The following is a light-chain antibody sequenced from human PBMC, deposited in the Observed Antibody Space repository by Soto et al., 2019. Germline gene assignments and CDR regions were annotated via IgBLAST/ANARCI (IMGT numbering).Light chain of an antibody. CDR2: GAA. CDR3: QQRSNWPPIT. Sequence: EIVLTQSPGTLSLSPGERATLSCRSSQRSVCSSLAWYQQKPGQAPRLLICGAASRATGIPARFSGSGSGTEFTLTISSLQSEDFAVYYCQQRSNWPPITFGQGTRLEIK. J-gene: IGKJ5*01. CDR1: QRSVCSS. V-gene: IGKV3-15*01.